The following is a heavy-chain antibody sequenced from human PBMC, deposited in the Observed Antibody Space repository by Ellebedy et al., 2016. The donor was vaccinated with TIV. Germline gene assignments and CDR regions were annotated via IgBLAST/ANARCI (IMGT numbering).Heavy chain of an antibody. CDR2: ISWNSGSI. CDR3: SGSPTHYYYYGMDV. CDR1: GFTFDDYA. J-gene: IGHJ6*02. D-gene: IGHD3-10*01. Sequence: GGSLRLXXAASGFTFDDYAMHWVRQAPGKGLEWVSGISWNSGSIGYADSVKGRFTISRDNAKNSLYLQMNSLRAEDTALYYCSGSPTHYYYYGMDVWGQGTTVTVSS. V-gene: IGHV3-9*01.